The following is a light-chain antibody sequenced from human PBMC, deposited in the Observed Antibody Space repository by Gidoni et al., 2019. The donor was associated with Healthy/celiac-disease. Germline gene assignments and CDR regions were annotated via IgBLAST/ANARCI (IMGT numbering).Light chain of an antibody. J-gene: IGKJ1*01. V-gene: IGKV1-39*01. CDR3: QQSYSTPRT. CDR2: AAS. Sequence: DIQMTPSPSYLSASVGDRVTITCRASQSISSYLNWYQQKPGKAPKLLIYAASSLQSWVPSRFSGSGSGTDFTLTISSLQPEDFATYYCQQSYSTPRTCXXXTKVEIK. CDR1: QSISSY.